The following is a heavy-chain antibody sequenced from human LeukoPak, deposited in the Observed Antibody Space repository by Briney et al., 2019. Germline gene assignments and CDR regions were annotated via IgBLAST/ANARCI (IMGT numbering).Heavy chain of an antibody. CDR3: ASPKSIEDTGMDV. CDR2: IILMFDIA. CDR1: GGTFSSYA. D-gene: IGHD3-22*01. Sequence: SVKVSCRASGGTFSSYAINWVRQAPGQGLEWMGRIILMFDIANYAQKFQGRVTITADKSTSTAYMELSSLRSEDTAVYYCASPKSIEDTGMDVWGQGTTVTVSS. V-gene: IGHV1-69*04. J-gene: IGHJ6*02.